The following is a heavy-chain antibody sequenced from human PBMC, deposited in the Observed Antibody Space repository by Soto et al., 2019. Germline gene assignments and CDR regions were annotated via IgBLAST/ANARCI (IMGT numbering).Heavy chain of an antibody. V-gene: IGHV1-69*01. D-gene: IGHD3-10*01. CDR3: ARDRLLWFGELNYYFDY. J-gene: IGHJ4*02. CDR1: GGTFSSYA. CDR2: IIPIFGTA. Sequence: QVQLVQSGAEVKKPGSSVKVSCKASGGTFSSYAISWVRQAPGQGLEWMGGIIPIFGTANYAQKFQGRVTITADESTSTAYMELSSLRSEDTAVYYCARDRLLWFGELNYYFDYWGQGTLVTVSS.